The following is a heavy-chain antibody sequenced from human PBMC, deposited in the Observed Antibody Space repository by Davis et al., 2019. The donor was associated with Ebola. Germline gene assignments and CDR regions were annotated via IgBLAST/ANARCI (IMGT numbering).Heavy chain of an antibody. V-gene: IGHV5-51*01. CDR1: DNTFTNYW. CDR3: ASLRRTITGMDDAFDI. Sequence: GESLKISCKGSDNTFTNYWIGWVRQMPGKGLEWMGIIYTGDSDTSYSPSFRGQVTISADKSIKTAFLQWSSLKASDTAMYYCASLRRTITGMDDAFDIWGQGTMVTVSS. J-gene: IGHJ3*02. D-gene: IGHD2-8*02. CDR2: IYTGDSDT.